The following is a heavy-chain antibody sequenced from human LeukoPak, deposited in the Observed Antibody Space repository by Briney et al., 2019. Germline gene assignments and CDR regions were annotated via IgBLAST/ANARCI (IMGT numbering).Heavy chain of an antibody. J-gene: IGHJ4*02. V-gene: IGHV3-74*01. CDR2: VKSDGITT. D-gene: IGHD5-18*01. CDR3: TTGPSYGDEY. CDR1: GSTFSRYW. Sequence: GGSLRLSCAASGSTFSRYWMHWVRQAPGKGLVWVSLVKSDGITTIYADSVKGRFTISRDNAKNTLYLQMNSLRAEDTAVYYCTTGPSYGDEYWGQGTLVTVSS.